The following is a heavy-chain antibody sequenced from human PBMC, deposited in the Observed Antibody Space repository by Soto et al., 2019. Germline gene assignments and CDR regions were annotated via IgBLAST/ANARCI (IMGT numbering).Heavy chain of an antibody. D-gene: IGHD3-16*01. V-gene: IGHV3-23*01. CDR3: AKVRGGGFGDALDY. CDR2: ISSGGHTA. Sequence: EVRVLDSGGGLVQPGGSLRLTCAASGFGFSNFAMTWVRQAPGKGFEWVSFISSGGHTANYADSVKGRFTISRDNYRNTVVLQMNSLRADDTAVYHCAKVRGGGFGDALDYWGQGTLVTVSP. J-gene: IGHJ4*02. CDR1: GFGFSNFA.